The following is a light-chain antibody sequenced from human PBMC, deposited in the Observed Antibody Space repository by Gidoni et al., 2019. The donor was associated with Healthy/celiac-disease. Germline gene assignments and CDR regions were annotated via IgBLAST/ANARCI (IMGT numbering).Light chain of an antibody. Sequence: DIQMTHSPSTLSASVGDRVTITCRASQSISSWLAWYQQKPGKAPKLLIYKASSLESGVPSRFSGSGSGTEFTLTISSLQPDDFATYYCQQYNSYSQYTFGQGTKLEIK. CDR2: KAS. CDR3: QQYNSYSQYT. V-gene: IGKV1-5*03. CDR1: QSISSW. J-gene: IGKJ2*01.